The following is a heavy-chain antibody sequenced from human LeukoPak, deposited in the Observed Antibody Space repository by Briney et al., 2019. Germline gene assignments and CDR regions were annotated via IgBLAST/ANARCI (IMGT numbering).Heavy chain of an antibody. Sequence: RSSETLSLTCTVSGGSISSSSYYWGWIRQPPGKGLEWIGSIYYSGSTYYNPSLKSRVTISVDTSKNQFSLKLSSVTAADTAVYYCAIQPMVRGVMRDYWGQGTLVTVSS. CDR2: IYYSGST. V-gene: IGHV4-39*07. CDR3: AIQPMVRGVMRDY. J-gene: IGHJ4*02. CDR1: GGSISSSSYY. D-gene: IGHD3-10*01.